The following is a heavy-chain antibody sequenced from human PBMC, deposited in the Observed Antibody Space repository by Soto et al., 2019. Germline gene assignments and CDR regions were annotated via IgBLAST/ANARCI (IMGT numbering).Heavy chain of an antibody. CDR1: GGSISSSNL. CDR3: ARVGCGGDCYGLDHPV. D-gene: IGHD2-21*02. J-gene: IGHJ4*02. CDR2: IYHSGST. Sequence: SETLSLTCAVSGGSISSSNLWSWVRQPPGKGLEWIGEIYHSGSTNYNPSLKSRVTISVDKSKNQFSLKLSSVTAADTAVYYCARVGCGGDCYGLDHPVWGQGTLVTVSS. V-gene: IGHV4-4*02.